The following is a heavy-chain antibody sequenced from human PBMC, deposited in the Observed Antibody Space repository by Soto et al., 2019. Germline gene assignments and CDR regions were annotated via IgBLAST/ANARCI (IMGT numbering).Heavy chain of an antibody. D-gene: IGHD2-15*01. Sequence: SESLSLSCAVYGGSFSGSYWRWIRQAPGKGREWIGEINHSGSTNYNPSLKSRVTISVDTSKNQFSLKLSSVTAADPAVYYCARGHLSRSGGNPFDPWGQGTLVT. V-gene: IGHV4-34*01. CDR3: ARGHLSRSGGNPFDP. CDR2: INHSGST. J-gene: IGHJ5*02. CDR1: GGSFSGSY.